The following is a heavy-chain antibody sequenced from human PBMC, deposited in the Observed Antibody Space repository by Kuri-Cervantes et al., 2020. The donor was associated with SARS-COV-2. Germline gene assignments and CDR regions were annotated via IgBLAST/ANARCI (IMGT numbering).Heavy chain of an antibody. CDR2: ISAYNGNT. Sequence: ASVKVSCKASGYTFTSYGISWVRQAPGQGLEWMRWISAYNGNTNYAQKLQGRVTMTTDTSTSTAYMELRSLRSDDTAVYYCARLARLAVAGGGDFDYWGQGTLVTVSS. D-gene: IGHD6-19*01. CDR1: GYTFTSYG. V-gene: IGHV1-18*01. J-gene: IGHJ4*02. CDR3: ARLARLAVAGGGDFDY.